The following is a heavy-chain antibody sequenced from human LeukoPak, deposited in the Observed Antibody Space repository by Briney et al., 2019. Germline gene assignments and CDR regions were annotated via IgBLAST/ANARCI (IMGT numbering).Heavy chain of an antibody. CDR1: GGTISSSSYY. CDR2: IYYSGST. J-gene: IGHJ5*02. V-gene: IGHV4-39*01. CDR3: ARQSSLGFDL. D-gene: IGHD1-1*01. Sequence: SETLSLTCTVSGGTISSSSYYWGWIRQPPGKGLEWIGSIYYSGSTYYNPSLKSRVTISVDTSRNQFSLKLSSVTAADTAVYYCARQSSLGFDLWGQGTLVTVSS.